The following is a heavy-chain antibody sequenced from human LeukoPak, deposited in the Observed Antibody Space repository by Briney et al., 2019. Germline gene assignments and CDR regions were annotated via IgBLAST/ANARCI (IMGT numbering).Heavy chain of an antibody. Sequence: PGKSLRLSCAASGFIFSNYNMNWVRQAPGKGLEWVSFISSSSSTIFYADSVKGRFTISRDNAKNSLYLQMNSLRAEDTAVYYCARDRLVGGRFGELSNWGQGTLVTVSS. J-gene: IGHJ4*02. CDR2: ISSSSSTI. CDR1: GFIFSNYN. V-gene: IGHV3-48*04. CDR3: ARDRLVGGRFGELSN. D-gene: IGHD3-10*01.